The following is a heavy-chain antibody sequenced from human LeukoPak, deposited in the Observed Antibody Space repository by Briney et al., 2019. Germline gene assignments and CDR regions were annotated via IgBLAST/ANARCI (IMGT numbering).Heavy chain of an antibody. Sequence: GESLKISFKGSGYSFNMYWIGWVCQMPGKGLEWMGIIYCEDSDTRYNPSFQGQVTISADKFTSTAYLQWSSLKASDTAMYYCARRLGCSNTACPPDYWGQGTLVTVSS. CDR2: IYCEDSDT. CDR1: GYSFNMYW. J-gene: IGHJ4*02. D-gene: IGHD2-15*01. V-gene: IGHV5-51*01. CDR3: ARRLGCSNTACPPDY.